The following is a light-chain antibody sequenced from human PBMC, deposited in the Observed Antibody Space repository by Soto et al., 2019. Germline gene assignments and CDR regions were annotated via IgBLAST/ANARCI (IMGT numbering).Light chain of an antibody. J-gene: IGKJ1*01. Sequence: DIQMTQSPSTLPASVGDTVTITCRASQNIYRWVAWYQQKSGKAPKILIYHASSLETGVPSRFSGSGSGTEFTLTISSVQPDDFASYYCQHYNSYGTFGQGTKVDIK. CDR3: QHYNSYGT. CDR2: HAS. CDR1: QNIYRW. V-gene: IGKV1-5*01.